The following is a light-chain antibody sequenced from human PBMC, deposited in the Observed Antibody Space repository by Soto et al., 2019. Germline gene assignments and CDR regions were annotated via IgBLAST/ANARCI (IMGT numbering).Light chain of an antibody. V-gene: IGLV2-23*02. Sequence: QSVLTQPASVSGSPGQSITISCTGTSSDVGSYNFVSWYQQHPGKAPKLMIYDVTKRPSGVSDRFSGSRSGNTASLTISGLQAEDEADHYCCSYASSSTYVFGSGTKVTVL. CDR1: SSDVGSYNF. J-gene: IGLJ1*01. CDR3: CSYASSSTYV. CDR2: DVT.